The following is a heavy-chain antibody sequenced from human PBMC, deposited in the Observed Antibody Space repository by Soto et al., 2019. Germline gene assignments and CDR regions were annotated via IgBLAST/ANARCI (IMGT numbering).Heavy chain of an antibody. CDR1: GGTFSSYT. V-gene: IGHV1-69*02. CDR3: ARIMITFGGVIALRGAFDI. D-gene: IGHD3-16*02. Sequence: SVKVSCKASGGTFSSYTISWVRQAPGQGLEWMGRIIPILGIANYAQKFQGRVTITADKSTSTAYMELSSLRSEDTAVYYCARIMITFGGVIALRGAFDIWGQGTMVTVSS. J-gene: IGHJ3*02. CDR2: IIPILGIA.